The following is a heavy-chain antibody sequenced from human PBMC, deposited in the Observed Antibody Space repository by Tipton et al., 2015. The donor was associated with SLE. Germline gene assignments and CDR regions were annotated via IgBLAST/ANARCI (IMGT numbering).Heavy chain of an antibody. CDR1: GGSISDNY. D-gene: IGHD1-26*01. CDR2: IYNSGST. V-gene: IGHV4-59*01. Sequence: LRLSCTVSGGSISDNYWSWIRQPPGRGLEWIGYIYNSGSTNYNPSFNSRVTMSVDTSENQFTLKLSTVTAADTAVYYCAIYSGTLGAFDIWGQGTVVAVSS. CDR3: AIYSGTLGAFDI. J-gene: IGHJ3*02.